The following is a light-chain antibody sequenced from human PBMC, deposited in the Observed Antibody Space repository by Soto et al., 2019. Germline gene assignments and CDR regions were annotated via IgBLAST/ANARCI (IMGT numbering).Light chain of an antibody. V-gene: IGKV4-1*01. Sequence: DIVRTQSPDSLAVSLGERATIDCKSSQSLLYGGNDRNYLAWYQHKPGQSPKLIMYWASTREAGVPDRFSGSGSGTHITLTISSLQAEDVAVYYCQQYYTTPQTFGQGTKLEIK. CDR1: QSLLYGGNDRNY. CDR2: WAS. J-gene: IGKJ2*01. CDR3: QQYYTTPQT.